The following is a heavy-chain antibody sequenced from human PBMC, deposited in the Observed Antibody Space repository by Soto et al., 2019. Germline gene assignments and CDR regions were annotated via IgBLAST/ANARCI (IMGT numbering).Heavy chain of an antibody. V-gene: IGHV3-30*03. CDR3: ARSIHCSSTSCYMGARSYYYGMDV. Sequence: GGSLRLSCAASGFTFSSYGMHWVRQAPGKGLEWVAVISYDGSNKYYADSVKGRFTISRDNSKNTLYLQMNSLRAEDTAVYYCARSIHCSSTSCYMGARSYYYGMDVWGQGTTVTVSS. J-gene: IGHJ6*02. CDR2: ISYDGSNK. CDR1: GFTFSSYG. D-gene: IGHD2-2*02.